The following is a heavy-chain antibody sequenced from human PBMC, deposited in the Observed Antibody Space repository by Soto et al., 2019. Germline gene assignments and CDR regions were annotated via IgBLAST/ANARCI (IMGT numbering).Heavy chain of an antibody. CDR3: EREDIVVVVAAASRTLDY. J-gene: IGHJ4*02. CDR1: GLTFSSYA. Sequence: HLGVSLRPSSAASGLTFSSYAMHWVRQAPGKGLEWVAVISYDGSNKYYADSVKGRFTISRDNSKNTLYLQMNSVRAEDTAVYYCEREDIVVVVAAASRTLDYWVQGT. D-gene: IGHD2-15*01. V-gene: IGHV3-30-3*01. CDR2: ISYDGSNK.